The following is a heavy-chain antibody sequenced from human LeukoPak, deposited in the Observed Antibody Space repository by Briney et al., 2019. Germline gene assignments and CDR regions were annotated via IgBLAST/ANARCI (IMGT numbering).Heavy chain of an antibody. CDR2: IYSADSNT. Sequence: GESLQISCKDSGYSFTNYWIGWVRQMPGKGLEWMGIIYSADSNTKYSPSFQGQVTISADKSIGTAYLQWSGLKASDTAMYYCAGARHGDYRWDYWGQGTLVTVSS. D-gene: IGHD4-17*01. CDR3: AGARHGDYRWDY. V-gene: IGHV5-51*01. J-gene: IGHJ4*02. CDR1: GYSFTNYW.